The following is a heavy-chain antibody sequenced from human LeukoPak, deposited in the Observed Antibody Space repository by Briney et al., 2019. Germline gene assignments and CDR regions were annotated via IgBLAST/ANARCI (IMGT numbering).Heavy chain of an antibody. CDR2: INPNSGGT. Sequence: GASVKVSCKASGYTFTGYYMHWVRQAPGQGLEWMGWINPNSGGTNYAQKFQGRVTMTRDTSISTAYMELSRLRSDDTAVYYCARELDDSSGSPLSWFDPWGQGTLVTVSS. CDR3: ARELDDSSGSPLSWFDP. J-gene: IGHJ5*02. CDR1: GYTFTGYY. V-gene: IGHV1-2*02. D-gene: IGHD3-22*01.